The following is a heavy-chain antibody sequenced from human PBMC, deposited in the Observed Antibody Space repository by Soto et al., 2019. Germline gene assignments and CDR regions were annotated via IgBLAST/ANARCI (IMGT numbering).Heavy chain of an antibody. Sequence: QVQLQESGPGLVKPSETLSLTCTVSGASISRYYWNWIRQPPGKGLEWIGYIYYSGTTNHNPSLNTRVTMSVDTSKNQFSLRLTSVTAADTALYYCARGTQTTSRYFGSWGQGMLVTVSS. J-gene: IGHJ5*02. D-gene: IGHD3-3*01. CDR2: IYYSGTT. V-gene: IGHV4-59*01. CDR3: ARGTQTTSRYFGS. CDR1: GASISRYY.